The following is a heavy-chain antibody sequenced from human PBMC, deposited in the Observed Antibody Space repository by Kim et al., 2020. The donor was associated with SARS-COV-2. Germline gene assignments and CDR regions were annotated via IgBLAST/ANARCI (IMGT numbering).Heavy chain of an antibody. D-gene: IGHD3-16*02. V-gene: IGHV3-66*01. J-gene: IGHJ4*02. CDR3: ARDYDYVWGSYRPHD. Sequence: SVKGRYTISRDNSKNTLYLQMNRLKAEDTAVYYCARDYDYVWGSYRPHDWGQGTLVTVSS.